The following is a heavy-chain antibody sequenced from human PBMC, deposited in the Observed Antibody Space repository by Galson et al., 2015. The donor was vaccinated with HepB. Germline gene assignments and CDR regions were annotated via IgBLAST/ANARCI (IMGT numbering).Heavy chain of an antibody. CDR1: GDSVSSNSAA. D-gene: IGHD6-19*01. CDR3: ARDAWGIAVAGTLGVYYYGMDV. CDR2: TYYRSKWYN. Sequence: CAISGDSVSSNSAAWNWIRQSPSRGLEWLGRTYYRSKWYNDYAVSVKSRITINPDTSKNQFSLQLNSVTPEDTAVYYCARDAWGIAVAGTLGVYYYGMDVWGQGTTVTVSS. V-gene: IGHV6-1*01. J-gene: IGHJ6*02.